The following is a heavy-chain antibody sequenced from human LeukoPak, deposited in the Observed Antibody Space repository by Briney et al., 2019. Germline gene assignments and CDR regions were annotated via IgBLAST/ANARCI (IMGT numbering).Heavy chain of an antibody. CDR2: IYGGGAT. Sequence: PGGSLRLSCAVSGFTVSNDYMSWVRQAPGKGLEWVSVIYGGGATYYADSVRGRFTISRDNFENTLFLQMDNLRAEDTAVYYCTRLLPSSHHFFDSWGQGTLVAVSS. CDR1: GFTVSNDY. J-gene: IGHJ4*02. CDR3: TRLLPSSHHFFDS. D-gene: IGHD6-6*01. V-gene: IGHV3-53*01.